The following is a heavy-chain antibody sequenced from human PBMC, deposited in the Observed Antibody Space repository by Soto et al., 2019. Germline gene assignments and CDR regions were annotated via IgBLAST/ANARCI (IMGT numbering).Heavy chain of an antibody. CDR3: ARLNWSGNYYHYYYMDV. CDR1: GGSISSYY. V-gene: IGHV4-59*08. CDR2: IYYSGST. Sequence: SETLSLTCTVSGGSISSYYWSWIRQPPGKGLEWIGYIYYSGSTNYNPSLKSRVTISVDTSKNQFSLKLSSVTAADTAVYYCARLNWSGNYYHYYYMDVWGKGTTVPVSS. J-gene: IGHJ6*03. D-gene: IGHD1-20*01.